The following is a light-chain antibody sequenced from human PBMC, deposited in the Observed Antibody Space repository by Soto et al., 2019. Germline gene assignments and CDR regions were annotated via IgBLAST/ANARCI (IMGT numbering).Light chain of an antibody. Sequence: ENVLTPSPGTLSLSPGERATLSCRASQSISSSYLAWYQQKPGQTPRLLIYHASNRATGIPDRFSGSGSGTDFTLTISRLEPEDFAVYYCQQYGDSLLTFGGGTKVEIK. CDR3: QQYGDSLLT. CDR1: QSISSSY. J-gene: IGKJ4*01. V-gene: IGKV3-20*01. CDR2: HAS.